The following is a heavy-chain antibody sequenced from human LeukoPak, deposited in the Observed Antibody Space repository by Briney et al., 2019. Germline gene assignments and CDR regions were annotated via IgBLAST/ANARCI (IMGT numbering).Heavy chain of an antibody. Sequence: SETLSLTCTVSGGSISSFSWSWIRQPAGKGLGWIGRIYSSGSTSYNPSLKSRVTMSVDTSNNQFSLKLSSVTAADTAVYYCARWSSGSYYYVDYWGQGTLVTVSS. CDR2: IYSSGST. CDR1: GGSISSFS. J-gene: IGHJ4*02. CDR3: ARWSSGSYYYVDY. V-gene: IGHV4-4*07. D-gene: IGHD3-22*01.